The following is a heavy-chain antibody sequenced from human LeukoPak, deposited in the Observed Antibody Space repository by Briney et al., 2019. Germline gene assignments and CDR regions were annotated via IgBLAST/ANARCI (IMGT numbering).Heavy chain of an antibody. D-gene: IGHD4-23*01. CDR3: AREGYGGTSDAFDI. J-gene: IGHJ3*02. V-gene: IGHV3-21*01. CDR2: ISKSSGYI. CDR1: GFTFSSYS. Sequence: GGSLRLSCAASGFTFSSYSMNWVRQAPGKGLEWVSCISKSSGYIYYADSVKGRFTISRDNAKNSLYLQMNSLRAEDTAIYYCAREGYGGTSDAFDIWGQGTMVTVSS.